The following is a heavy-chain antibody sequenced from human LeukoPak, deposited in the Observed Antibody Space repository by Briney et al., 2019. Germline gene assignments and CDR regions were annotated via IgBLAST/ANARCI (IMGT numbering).Heavy chain of an antibody. CDR2: ISSSGSTI. D-gene: IGHD3-10*01. J-gene: IGHJ6*02. Sequence: GGSLRLSWAASGFTFSSYEMNWVRQAPGKRLEWVSYISSSGSTIYYADSVKGRFTISRDNAKNSLYLQMNSLRAEDTAVYYCARPRGWFGESPLGYGMDVWGQGTTVTVSS. CDR1: GFTFSSYE. V-gene: IGHV3-48*03. CDR3: ARPRGWFGESPLGYGMDV.